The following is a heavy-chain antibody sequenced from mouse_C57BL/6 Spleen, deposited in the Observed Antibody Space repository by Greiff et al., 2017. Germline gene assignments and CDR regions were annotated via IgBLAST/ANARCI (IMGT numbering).Heavy chain of an antibody. CDR1: GFTFSSYA. Sequence: EVQLVESGGGLVKPGGSLKLSCAASGFTFSSYAMSWVRQTPEKRLEWVATISDGGSYTYYPDNVKGRFTISRDNAKNNLYLQMSHLKSEDTAMYYCARVTTVVADRYFAVWGTGTTVTVSS. D-gene: IGHD1-1*01. CDR2: ISDGGSYT. CDR3: ARVTTVVADRYFAV. J-gene: IGHJ1*03. V-gene: IGHV5-4*01.